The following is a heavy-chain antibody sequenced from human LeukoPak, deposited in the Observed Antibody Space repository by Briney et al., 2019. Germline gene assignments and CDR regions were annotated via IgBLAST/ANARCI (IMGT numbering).Heavy chain of an antibody. D-gene: IGHD5-24*01. J-gene: IGHJ4*02. V-gene: IGHV4-38-2*01. Sequence: SETLSLTCAVSGYSISSGYYWGWIRQPPGKGLEWIGSIYHSGSTYYNPSLKSRVTISVDTSKNQFSLKLSSVTAADTAVYYCARLRYNPYYFDYWGQGTLVTVSS. CDR1: GYSISSGYY. CDR2: IYHSGST. CDR3: ARLRYNPYYFDY.